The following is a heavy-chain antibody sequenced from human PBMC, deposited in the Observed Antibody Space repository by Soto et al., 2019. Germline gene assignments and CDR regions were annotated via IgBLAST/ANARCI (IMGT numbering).Heavy chain of an antibody. J-gene: IGHJ4*02. CDR3: AKDIREWPYYFDY. CDR2: ISWNSGSI. CDR1: GFTFDDYA. D-gene: IGHD3-3*01. V-gene: IGHV3-9*01. Sequence: GGSLRLSCAASGFTFDDYAMHWVRQAPGKGLEWVSGISWNSGSIGYADSVKGRFTISRDNAKNSLYLQMNSLRAEDTALYYCAKDIREWPYYFDYWGQGTLVTVSS.